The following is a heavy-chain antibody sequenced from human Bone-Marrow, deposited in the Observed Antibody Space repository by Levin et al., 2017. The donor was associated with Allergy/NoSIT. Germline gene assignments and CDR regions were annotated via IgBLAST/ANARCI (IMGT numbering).Heavy chain of an antibody. CDR1: GGTFSSQT. J-gene: IGHJ4*02. CDR2: IIPIFGKS. D-gene: IGHD3-3*01. Sequence: VASVKVSCKTSGGTFSSQTISWVRQAPGQGLEWMGGIIPIFGKSNYAPKFQGRVTITADESTSTAHMELSSLTSDDTAVYYCARDQSNHDSLYYWGQGTLVTVSS. CDR3: ARDQSNHDSLYY. V-gene: IGHV1-69*13.